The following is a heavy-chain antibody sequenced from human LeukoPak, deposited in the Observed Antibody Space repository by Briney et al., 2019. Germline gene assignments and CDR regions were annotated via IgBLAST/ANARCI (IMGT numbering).Heavy chain of an antibody. J-gene: IGHJ4*02. CDR3: ASSRMAAALLPFDY. CDR2: IYDSGST. Sequence: SETLSLTCTVSGGSIRSSYYYWGWIRQPPGKGLEWIGSIYDSGSTYYNPSLKSRVTISVDTSKNQFSLKLNSVTAADTAVYYCASSRMAAALLPFDYWGQGTLVTVSS. V-gene: IGHV4-39*01. D-gene: IGHD6-13*01. CDR1: GGSIRSSYYY.